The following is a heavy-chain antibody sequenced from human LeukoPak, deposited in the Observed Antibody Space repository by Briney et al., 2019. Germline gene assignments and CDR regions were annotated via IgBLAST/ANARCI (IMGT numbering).Heavy chain of an antibody. V-gene: IGHV3-7*01. Sequence: GGSLRLSCAASGFTFSSSWMTWVRQAPGKGLEWVANINQYGSEKYYVDSVKGRFTISRDNAKNSLYLQMNSLRAEDTAVYYCARDSDWGRGTLVTVSS. J-gene: IGHJ4*02. CDR2: INQYGSEK. CDR3: ARDSD. CDR1: GFTFSSSW.